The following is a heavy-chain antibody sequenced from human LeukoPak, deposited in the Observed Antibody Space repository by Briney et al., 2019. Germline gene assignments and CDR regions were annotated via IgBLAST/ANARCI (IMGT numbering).Heavy chain of an antibody. Sequence: PGGSLRLSCAASGFTFSSYSMNWVRQAPGKGLEWVSSISSSSSYIYYADSVKGRFTISRDNAKNSLYLQMNSLRAEDTAVYYCARDLSVAGRTYYFDYWGQGTLVTVPS. CDR3: ARDLSVAGRTYYFDY. V-gene: IGHV3-21*01. D-gene: IGHD6-19*01. CDR1: GFTFSSYS. CDR2: ISSSSSYI. J-gene: IGHJ4*02.